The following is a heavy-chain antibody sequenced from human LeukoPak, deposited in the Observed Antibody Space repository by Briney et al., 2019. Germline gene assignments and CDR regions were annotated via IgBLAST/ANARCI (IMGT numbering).Heavy chain of an antibody. CDR1: GYSFTSYW. D-gene: IGHD6-13*01. CDR3: ARHRYSSFDAFDI. Sequence: GESLKISCKGSGYSFTSYWIGWVRQMPGKGLEWMGIIYPGDSDTRYSPSFQGQVTISADKSISTAYLQWSSLKVSDTAMYYCARHRYSSFDAFDIWGQGTMVTVSS. J-gene: IGHJ3*02. CDR2: IYPGDSDT. V-gene: IGHV5-51*01.